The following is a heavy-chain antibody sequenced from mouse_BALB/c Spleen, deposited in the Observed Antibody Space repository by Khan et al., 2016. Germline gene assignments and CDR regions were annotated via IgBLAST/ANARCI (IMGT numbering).Heavy chain of an antibody. CDR3: ARDYGNYGYWYFDV. V-gene: IGHV14-3*02. CDR2: IDPANGNT. D-gene: IGHD2-1*01. CDR1: GFNIKDTY. Sequence: VQLQQSGAELVKPGASVKLSCTASGFNIKDTYMHWVKQRPEQDLGWIGRIDPANGNTKYHPKFQGQATITADTSSNTAYLQLSGLTSEDTAVYYCARDYGNYGYWYFDVWGAGTTVTVSS. J-gene: IGHJ1*01.